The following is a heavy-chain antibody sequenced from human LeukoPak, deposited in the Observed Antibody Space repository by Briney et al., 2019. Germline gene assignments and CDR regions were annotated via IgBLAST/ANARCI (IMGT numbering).Heavy chain of an antibody. D-gene: IGHD6-6*01. Sequence: GASVKVSCKASGYTFTSYDINWVRQAPGQGLEWMGWMNPNSGNTGYAQKFQGRVTMTRNTSISTAYMELSSLRSEDTAVCYCARASARIAARRSWFDPWGQGTLVTVSS. CDR3: ARASARIAARRSWFDP. CDR1: GYTFTSYD. CDR2: MNPNSGNT. J-gene: IGHJ5*02. V-gene: IGHV1-8*01.